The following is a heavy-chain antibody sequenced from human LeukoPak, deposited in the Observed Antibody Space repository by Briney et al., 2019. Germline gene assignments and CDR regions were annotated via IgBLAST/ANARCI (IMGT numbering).Heavy chain of an antibody. D-gene: IGHD2-15*01. CDR3: ARSYCRGGSCYFDY. Sequence: PGGTLRLSCAASGFTFSSYTMNWVRQAPGKGLEWVSYISSSGSTIYYAASVKGQFTISRDNAKNSLYLPMNSLRDEDAAVYYCARSYCRGGSCYFDYWGQGTLVTVSS. V-gene: IGHV3-48*02. J-gene: IGHJ4*02. CDR2: ISSSGSTI. CDR1: GFTFSSYT.